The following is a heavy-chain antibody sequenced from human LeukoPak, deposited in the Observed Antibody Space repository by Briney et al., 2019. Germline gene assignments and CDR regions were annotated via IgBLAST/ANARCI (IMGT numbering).Heavy chain of an antibody. J-gene: IGHJ4*02. CDR3: ARTMGDGYNYGKGEYYFDY. CDR2: IYYSGST. D-gene: IGHD5-24*01. CDR1: GGSISSYY. V-gene: IGHV4-59*08. Sequence: SETLSLTCTVSGGSISSYYWSWIRQPPGKGLEWIGYIYYSGSTNYNPSLKSRVTISVDTSKNQFSLKLSSVTAADTVVYYCARTMGDGYNYGKGEYYFDYWGQGTLVTVSS.